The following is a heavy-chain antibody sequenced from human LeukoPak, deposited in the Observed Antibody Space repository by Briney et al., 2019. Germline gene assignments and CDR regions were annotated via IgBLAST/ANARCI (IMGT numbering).Heavy chain of an antibody. V-gene: IGHV3-43*01. J-gene: IGHJ6*03. CDR3: AKGNAYSDYYMDV. CDR1: GFTFSSYS. Sequence: GGSLRLSCAASGFTFSSYSIHWVRQAPGKGLEWVSFISWDGVSTYYADSVKGRFTISRDNSKNSLYLQMNSLRTEDTALYYCAKGNAYSDYYMDVWGKGTTVTVSS. D-gene: IGHD1-1*01. CDR2: ISWDGVST.